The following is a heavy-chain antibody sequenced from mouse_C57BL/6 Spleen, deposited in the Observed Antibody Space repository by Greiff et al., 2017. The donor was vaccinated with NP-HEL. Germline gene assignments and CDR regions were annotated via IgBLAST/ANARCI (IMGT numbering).Heavy chain of an antibody. CDR2: IDPSDSYT. CDR1: GYTFTSYW. Sequence: VQLQQSGAELVKPGASVKLSCKASGYTFTSYWMQWVKQRPGQGLEWIGEIDPSDSYTNYNQKFKGKATLNVDTSSSTAYMQLSSLTSEDSAVYYCAPFYYGSFAYWGQGTLVTVSA. J-gene: IGHJ3*01. CDR3: APFYYGSFAY. V-gene: IGHV1-50*01. D-gene: IGHD1-1*01.